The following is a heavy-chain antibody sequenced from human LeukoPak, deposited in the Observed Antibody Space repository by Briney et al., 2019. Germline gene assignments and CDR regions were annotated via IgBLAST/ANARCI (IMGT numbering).Heavy chain of an antibody. V-gene: IGHV3-23*01. CDR3: ARTGGYYDSSGYSSGEFDY. CDR1: GVTFSSYV. J-gene: IGHJ4*02. D-gene: IGHD3-22*01. Sequence: GGSLRLSCAASGVTFSSYVMSWVRQAPGKGPEWVSGISGSGGGTYYADSVKGRFAISRDNSKNTLYLQMNSLRAEDTAVYYCARTGGYYDSSGYSSGEFDYWGQGTLVTVSS. CDR2: ISGSGGGT.